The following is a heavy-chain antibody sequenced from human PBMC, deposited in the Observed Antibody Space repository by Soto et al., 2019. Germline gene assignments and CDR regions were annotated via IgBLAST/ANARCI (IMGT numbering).Heavy chain of an antibody. D-gene: IGHD3-9*01. CDR3: AREFLTHPNFEY. Sequence: WLPLRLSCGASGFTFRNYAMSWIRQGPAKGLEWVAAISGSGASTYYADSVKGRFTISRDESKNTLYLQVNSLRAEDTAVYYCAREFLTHPNFEYWGQGTQVTVSS. V-gene: IGHV3-23*01. CDR2: ISGSGAST. J-gene: IGHJ4*02. CDR1: GFTFRNYA.